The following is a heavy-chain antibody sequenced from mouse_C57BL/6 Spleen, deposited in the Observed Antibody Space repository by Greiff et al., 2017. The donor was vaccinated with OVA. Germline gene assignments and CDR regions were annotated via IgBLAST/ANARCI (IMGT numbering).Heavy chain of an antibody. CDR3: ATMIRDAMDY. Sequence: EVKLVESGGGLVKPGGSLKLSCAASGFTFSDYGMHWVRQGPEMGLEWVAYISRGSSTIYYADTVKGRFTISSDNAQNTLFLPTAGLRSEATAMYYCATMIRDAMDYWGQGTSVTVSS. CDR2: ISRGSSTI. V-gene: IGHV5-17*01. J-gene: IGHJ4*01. CDR1: GFTFSDYG. D-gene: IGHD2-4*01.